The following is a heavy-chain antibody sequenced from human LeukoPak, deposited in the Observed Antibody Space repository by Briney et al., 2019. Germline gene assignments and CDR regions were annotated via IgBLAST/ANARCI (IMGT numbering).Heavy chain of an antibody. J-gene: IGHJ6*03. Sequence: PSETLSLTCTVSGYSISSGYYWGWIRQPPGKGLEWIGNIYHSGSTFYNPSLKSRVTISVDTSKNQFSLKLSSVTAADTAVYYCARGIVVVAQLGYYYYYMDVWGKGTTVTISS. D-gene: IGHD2-15*01. V-gene: IGHV4-38-2*02. CDR2: IYHSGST. CDR3: ARGIVVVAQLGYYYYYMDV. CDR1: GYSISSGYY.